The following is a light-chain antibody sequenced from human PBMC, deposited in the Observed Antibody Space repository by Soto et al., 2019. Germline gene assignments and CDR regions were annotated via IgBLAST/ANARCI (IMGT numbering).Light chain of an antibody. J-gene: IGKJ2*01. CDR3: QQRSNWPPYT. CDR2: DAS. V-gene: IGKV3-11*01. CDR1: QSVSSY. Sequence: EIVLTQSPATLSLSPGERATLSCRASQSVSSYLAWYQQKPGQAPRLLIYDASNRATGIPARFSGSGSGTDFPLTISSLAPEDFAVYFCQQRSNWPPYTFGQGTKLEIK.